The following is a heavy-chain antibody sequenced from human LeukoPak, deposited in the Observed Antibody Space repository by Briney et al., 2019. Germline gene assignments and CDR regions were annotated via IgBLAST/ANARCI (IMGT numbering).Heavy chain of an antibody. V-gene: IGHV3-23*01. J-gene: IGHJ4*02. D-gene: IGHD4-17*01. Sequence: GGSLRLSCAASGLTFSSYAMSWVRQAPGKGLEWVSVISGSGGSTYYADSVKGRFTISRDNSKNTLYLQMNSLRAEDTAVYYCAKADGDYVIGVLDYWGQGTLVTVSS. CDR1: GLTFSSYA. CDR2: ISGSGGST. CDR3: AKADGDYVIGVLDY.